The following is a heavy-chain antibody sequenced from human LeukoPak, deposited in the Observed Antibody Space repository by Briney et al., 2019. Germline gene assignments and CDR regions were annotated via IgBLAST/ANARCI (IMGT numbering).Heavy chain of an antibody. CDR2: IHYNGNT. Sequence: PPETVSLTCTVSGGSISSYYWSWIRQPPGKGLEWIGYIHYNGNTKYNPFLKSRVTISIDPSKNQFSLKLSSVTAADTAVYYCARGLEPTGDSYGYLNWFDPWGQGTLVTVSS. J-gene: IGHJ5*02. CDR3: ARGLEPTGDSYGYLNWFDP. CDR1: GGSISSYY. V-gene: IGHV4-59*01. D-gene: IGHD5-18*01.